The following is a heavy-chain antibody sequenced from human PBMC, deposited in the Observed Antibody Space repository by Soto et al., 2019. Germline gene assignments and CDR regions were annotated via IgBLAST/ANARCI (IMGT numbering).Heavy chain of an antibody. Sequence: SETLSLTCTVSGGSISSYYWSWTRQPPGKGLEWIGYIYYSGSTNYNPSLKSRVTISVDTSKNQFSLKLSSVTAADTAVYYCERXXPXSRSXAXHIWRHXXXXTVXS. J-gene: IGHJ3*02. V-gene: IGHV4-59*01. D-gene: IGHD6-6*01. CDR2: IYYSGST. CDR3: ERXXPXSRSXAXHI. CDR1: GGSISSYY.